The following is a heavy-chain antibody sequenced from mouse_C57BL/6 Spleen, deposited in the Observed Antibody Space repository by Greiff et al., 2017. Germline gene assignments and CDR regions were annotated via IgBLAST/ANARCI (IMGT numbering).Heavy chain of an antibody. Sequence: EVNVVESGGGLVQPGGSLSLSCAASGFTFTDYYMSWVRQPPGKALEWLGFIRNKANGYTTEYSASVKGRFTISRDNSQSILYLQMNALRAEDSATYYCARLRRGYYAMDYWGQGTSVTVSS. CDR1: GFTFTDYY. CDR3: ARLRRGYYAMDY. D-gene: IGHD2-12*01. J-gene: IGHJ4*01. V-gene: IGHV7-3*01. CDR2: IRNKANGYTT.